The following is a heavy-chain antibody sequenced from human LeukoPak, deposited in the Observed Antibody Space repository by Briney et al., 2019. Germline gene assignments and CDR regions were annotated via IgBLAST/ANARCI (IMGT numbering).Heavy chain of an antibody. CDR1: GGSFSGYY. CDR3: AREEASAGDY. D-gene: IGHD6-13*01. Sequence: SETLSLTCAVYGGSFSGYYWSWIRQPPGKGLEWIGEINHSGSTNYNPSLKSRVTISVDTSSNQFSLKVSSVTAADTAVYYCAREEASAGDYWGQGTLVTVSS. V-gene: IGHV4-34*01. CDR2: INHSGST. J-gene: IGHJ4*02.